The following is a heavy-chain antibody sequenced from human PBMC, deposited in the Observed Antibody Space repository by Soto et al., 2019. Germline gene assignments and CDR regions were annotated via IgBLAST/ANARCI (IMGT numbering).Heavy chain of an antibody. Sequence: EVQLVESGGGLVQPGGSLRLSCAASGFTFSSSWMHWVRQPPGKGLVWVSRINSDGSTTNYADSVKGRFTISRDNAKNTLYPQMNSLRAEDTAVYYCARGPTGWYGYDYWGQGTLVIVSS. J-gene: IGHJ4*02. CDR1: GFTFSSSW. CDR2: INSDGSTT. D-gene: IGHD6-19*01. V-gene: IGHV3-74*01. CDR3: ARGPTGWYGYDY.